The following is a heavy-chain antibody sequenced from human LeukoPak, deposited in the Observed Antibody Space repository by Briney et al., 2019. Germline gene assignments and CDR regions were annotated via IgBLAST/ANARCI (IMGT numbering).Heavy chain of an antibody. Sequence: PSETLSLTCTVSGGSISSYYWSWIRQPPGKGLEWIGYIYYSGSTNYNPSLKSRVTISVDTSKNQFSLKLSSVTAADTAVYYCARAGNSYGYVGWSDLWGQGTLVTVSS. J-gene: IGHJ5*02. CDR3: ARAGNSYGYVGWSDL. CDR1: GGSISSYY. V-gene: IGHV4-59*01. CDR2: IYYSGST. D-gene: IGHD5-18*01.